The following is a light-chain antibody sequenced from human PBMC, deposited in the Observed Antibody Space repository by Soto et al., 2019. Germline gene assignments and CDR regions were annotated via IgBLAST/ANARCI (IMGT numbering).Light chain of an antibody. CDR3: QQYSSYSRT. Sequence: DIQMTQSPSTLSASVGDRVTITCRASQSISSWLAWYQQKPGKAPKVLIYDASSLESGVPSRFSGSGSRTEFTLTISSLQPDDFATYFCQQYSSYSRTFGQGTKVEIK. J-gene: IGKJ1*01. V-gene: IGKV1-5*01. CDR1: QSISSW. CDR2: DAS.